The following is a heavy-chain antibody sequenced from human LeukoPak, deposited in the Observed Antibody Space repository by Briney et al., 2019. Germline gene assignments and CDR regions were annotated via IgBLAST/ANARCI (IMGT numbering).Heavy chain of an antibody. CDR3: ARGEINIPDGY. CDR1: GFTFSKYW. CDR2: INTDGTVT. J-gene: IGHJ4*02. Sequence: GGSLRLSCAASGFTFSKYWMLWVRQAPGKGLESVSRINTDGTVTTYADSVKGRFTISRDNAKNTLYLQMNSLRAEDTAVYYCARGEINIPDGYWGQGTLVTVSS. D-gene: IGHD1-14*01. V-gene: IGHV3-74*01.